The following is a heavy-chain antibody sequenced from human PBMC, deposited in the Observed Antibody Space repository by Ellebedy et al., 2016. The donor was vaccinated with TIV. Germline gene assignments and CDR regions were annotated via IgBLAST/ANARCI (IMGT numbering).Heavy chain of an antibody. Sequence: GESLKISXAASGFNFSMYGMHFVRQAPGKGLEWVAFISYHGRKKFYADSVKGRFTISRDNSKNTLYLEMNSLRAEDTAMYYCAINGGSGTDYWGQGTLVTVSS. D-gene: IGHD3-16*01. CDR1: GFNFSMYG. CDR3: AINGGSGTDY. J-gene: IGHJ4*02. V-gene: IGHV3-30*03. CDR2: ISYHGRKK.